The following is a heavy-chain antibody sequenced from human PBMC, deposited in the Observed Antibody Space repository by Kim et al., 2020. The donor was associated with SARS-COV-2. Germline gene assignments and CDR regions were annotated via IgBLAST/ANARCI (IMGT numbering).Heavy chain of an antibody. CDR1: GGTFSSYA. Sequence: SVKVSCKASGGTFSSYAISWVRQAPGQGLEWMGGIIPIFGTANYAQKFQGRVTITADESTSTAYMELSSLRSEDTAVYYCASRPAWRWAFDIWGQGTMVTVSS. CDR3: ASRPAWRWAFDI. CDR2: IIPIFGTA. V-gene: IGHV1-69*13. D-gene: IGHD2-2*01. J-gene: IGHJ3*02.